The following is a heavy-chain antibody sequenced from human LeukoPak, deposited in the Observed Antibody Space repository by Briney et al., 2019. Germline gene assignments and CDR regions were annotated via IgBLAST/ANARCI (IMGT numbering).Heavy chain of an antibody. D-gene: IGHD3-16*01. CDR2: IKHDESEK. V-gene: IGHV3-7*01. CDR1: GFSFNSDW. J-gene: IGHJ4*02. CDR3: TRRLDD. Sequence: GGSLRLSCAASGFSFNSDWMDWVRQAPGKGLEWVANIKHDESEKNYLDSVKGRFTISRDNAQSSLYLQMNGLRVEDTAVYYCTRRLDDWGQGTLVTVSS.